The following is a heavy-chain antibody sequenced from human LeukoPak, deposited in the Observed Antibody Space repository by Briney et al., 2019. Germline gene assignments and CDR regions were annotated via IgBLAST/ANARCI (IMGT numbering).Heavy chain of an antibody. Sequence: SETLSLTCTVSGGSISSGDYYWSWIRQPPGKGLEWIGYIYYSGSTYYNPSLKSRVTISVDTSKNQFSLKLSSVTAADTAVYYCEAYCGGDCSNFQHWGQGTLVTVSS. CDR2: IYYSGST. V-gene: IGHV4-30-4*01. J-gene: IGHJ1*01. CDR3: EAYCGGDCSNFQH. D-gene: IGHD2-21*02. CDR1: GGSISSGDYY.